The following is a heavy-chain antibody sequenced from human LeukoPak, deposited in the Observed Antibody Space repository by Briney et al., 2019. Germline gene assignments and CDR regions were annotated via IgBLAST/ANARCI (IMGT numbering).Heavy chain of an antibody. CDR3: ARVLRLPYYFDY. Sequence: SETLSLTCTVSGGSISTYYWSGIRQSPGKGLEWIAYIDYRGSTTYNPSLRSRVTISVDTSRNQFSLKLSSVTAADTAVYYCARVLRLPYYFDYWGQGTLVTVSS. CDR2: IDYRGST. CDR1: GGSISTYY. J-gene: IGHJ4*02. V-gene: IGHV4-59*01. D-gene: IGHD1-26*01.